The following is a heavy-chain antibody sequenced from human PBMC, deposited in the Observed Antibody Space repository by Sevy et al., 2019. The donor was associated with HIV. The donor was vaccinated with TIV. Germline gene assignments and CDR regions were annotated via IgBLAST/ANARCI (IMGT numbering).Heavy chain of an antibody. D-gene: IGHD4-4*01. CDR1: GGSISSGSYY. Sequence: SETLSLTCTVSGGSISSGSYYWSWIRQPAGKGLEWIGRIYTSGSTNYNPSLKSRVTMSVDTSKNQFSLKLSSVTAADTAVYYCARDGALYSNLRKYYYDGMDVWGQGTTVTVSS. J-gene: IGHJ6*02. V-gene: IGHV4-61*02. CDR2: IYTSGST. CDR3: ARDGALYSNLRKYYYDGMDV.